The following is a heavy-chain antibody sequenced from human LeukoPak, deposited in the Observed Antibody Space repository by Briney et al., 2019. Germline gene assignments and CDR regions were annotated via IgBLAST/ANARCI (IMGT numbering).Heavy chain of an antibody. CDR1: GYTFTRYG. J-gene: IGHJ4*02. CDR2: ISTYNGNT. V-gene: IGHV1-18*01. CDR3: ARGKPVYFYGPGSYLASPFDS. Sequence: ASVKVSCKASGYTFTRYGISWVRQAPGQGLEWMGWISTYNGNTNYAQMLQGRITMTTDTSTSTAYMELRSLRSDDTAVYYCARGKPVYFYGPGSYLASPFDSWGQGTLVTVSS. D-gene: IGHD3-10*01.